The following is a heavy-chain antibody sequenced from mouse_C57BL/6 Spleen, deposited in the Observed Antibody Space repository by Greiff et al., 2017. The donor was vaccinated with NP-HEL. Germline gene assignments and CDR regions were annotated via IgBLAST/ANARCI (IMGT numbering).Heavy chain of an antibody. Sequence: VKLQQPGAELVKPGASVKLSCKASGYTFTSYWMQWVKQRPGQGLEWIGEIDPSDSYTNYNQKFKGKATLTVDTSSSTAYMQLSSLTSEDSAVYYCARKLSYYFDYWGQGTTLTVSS. CDR1: GYTFTSYW. D-gene: IGHD1-1*02. CDR3: ARKLSYYFDY. V-gene: IGHV1-50*01. J-gene: IGHJ2*01. CDR2: IDPSDSYT.